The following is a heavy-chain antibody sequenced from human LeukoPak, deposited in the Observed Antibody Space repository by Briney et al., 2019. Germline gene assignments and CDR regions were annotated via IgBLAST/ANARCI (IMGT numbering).Heavy chain of an antibody. CDR1: GGTFSSYA. J-gene: IGHJ6*02. D-gene: IGHD4-23*01. CDR2: IIPIFGIA. Sequence: ASVKVSCKASGGTFSSYAISWVRQAPGQGLEWMGRIIPIFGIANYAQKFQGRVTITADKSTSTAYMELSSLRSEDTAVYYCARPTTVVDYYGMDVWGQGTTVTVSS. CDR3: ARPTTVVDYYGMDV. V-gene: IGHV1-69*17.